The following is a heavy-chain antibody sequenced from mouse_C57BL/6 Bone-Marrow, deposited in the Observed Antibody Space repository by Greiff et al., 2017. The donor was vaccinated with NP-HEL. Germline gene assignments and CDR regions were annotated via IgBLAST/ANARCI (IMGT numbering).Heavy chain of an antibody. CDR1: GYTFTSYG. Sequence: QVQLQQSGAELARPGASVKLSCKASGYTFTSYGISWVKQRTGQGLEWIGEIHPRSGNTYYNEKFKGKATLTADKSSSTAYMELRSLTSEDSAVYFCARRGLWSDMDYWGQGTSVTVSS. CDR3: ARRGLWSDMDY. CDR2: IHPRSGNT. V-gene: IGHV1-81*01. J-gene: IGHJ4*01. D-gene: IGHD1-1*02.